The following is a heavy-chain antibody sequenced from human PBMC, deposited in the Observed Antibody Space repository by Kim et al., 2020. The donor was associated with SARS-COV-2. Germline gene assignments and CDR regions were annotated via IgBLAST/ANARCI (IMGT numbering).Heavy chain of an antibody. Sequence: YSPSFQGQVTISADKSISTAYLQWSSLKASDTAMYYCARQRGGEGDAFDIWGQGTMVTVSS. CDR3: ARQRGGEGDAFDI. J-gene: IGHJ3*02. V-gene: IGHV5-51*01. D-gene: IGHD2-21*01.